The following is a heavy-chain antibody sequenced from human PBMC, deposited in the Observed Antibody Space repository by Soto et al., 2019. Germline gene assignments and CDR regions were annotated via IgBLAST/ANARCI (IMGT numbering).Heavy chain of an antibody. J-gene: IGHJ4*02. D-gene: IGHD3-10*01. V-gene: IGHV3-23*01. Sequence: EVQLLEAGGNLIQPGGSLRLSCAASGFTFSSYAMSWVRQAPGQGLEWLSAISGPGATIYYADSVKGRFTISRDNSKNTLYLQMNSLTAEDKAVYYCAKMLTMVRGVTGLRDFDFWGQGTLVTVSS. CDR2: ISGPGATI. CDR3: AKMLTMVRGVTGLRDFDF. CDR1: GFTFSSYA.